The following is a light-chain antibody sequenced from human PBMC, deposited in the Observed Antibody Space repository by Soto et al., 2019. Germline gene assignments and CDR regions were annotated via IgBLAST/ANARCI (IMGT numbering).Light chain of an antibody. CDR2: EIA. CDR3: SGFRRGITG. J-gene: IGLJ2*01. CDR1: NNDVGGHMY. V-gene: IGLV2-14*01. Sequence: QSVLTQPASVSGFPGQSITISCTGTNNDVGGHMYVSWYQHQAGKVTTRITYEIATPRTGVSDRFSGYKSGNTASLTISGIQAEDEDAYSVSGFRRGITGFRGGT.